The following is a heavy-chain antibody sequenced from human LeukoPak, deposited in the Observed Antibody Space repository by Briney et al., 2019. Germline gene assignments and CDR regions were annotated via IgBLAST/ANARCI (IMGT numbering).Heavy chain of an antibody. J-gene: IGHJ4*02. D-gene: IGHD2-8*01. CDR2: LYYGGTN. V-gene: IGHV4-39*01. CDR1: GGSITTSGFY. CDR3: ARGDPVYEWLDF. Sequence: SETLSLTCTVSGGSITTSGFYWAWIRRPPGKGLEWIGSLYYGGTNYYNPSLKSRVTVSGDTSKNQFSLELASVTAADTAVYYCARGDPVYEWLDFWGQGTLVTVPS.